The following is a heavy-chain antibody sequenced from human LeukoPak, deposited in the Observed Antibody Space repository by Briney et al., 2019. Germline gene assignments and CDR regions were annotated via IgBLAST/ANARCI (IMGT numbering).Heavy chain of an antibody. CDR2: ISSSSSTI. V-gene: IGHV3-11*01. D-gene: IGHD3-22*01. CDR1: GFTFSDYY. Sequence: PGGSLRLSCAASGFTFSDYYMSWIRQAPGKGLEWVSYISSSSSTIYYADSVKGRFTISRDNAKNSLYLQMNSLRAEDTAVYYCARTIIDSSGYLDYWGQGTLVTVSS. CDR3: ARTIIDSSGYLDY. J-gene: IGHJ4*02.